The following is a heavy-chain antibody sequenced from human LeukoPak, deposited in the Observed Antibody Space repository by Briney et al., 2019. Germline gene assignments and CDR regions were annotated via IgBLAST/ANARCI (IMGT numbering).Heavy chain of an antibody. CDR1: GFTVSSNY. J-gene: IGHJ3*02. CDR3: ASRSPSRTYDFWSGYYLHDAFDI. CDR2: IYSGGST. Sequence: GGSLRLSCAASGFTVSSNYMSWVRQAPGKGLEWVSVIYSGGSTYYADSVKGRFTISRDNSKNRLYLQMNSLRAEDTAVYYCASRSPSRTYDFWSGYYLHDAFDIWGQGTMVTVSS. V-gene: IGHV3-66*02. D-gene: IGHD3-3*01.